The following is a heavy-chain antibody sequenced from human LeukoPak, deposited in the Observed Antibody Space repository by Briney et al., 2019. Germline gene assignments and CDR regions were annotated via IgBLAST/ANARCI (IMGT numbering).Heavy chain of an antibody. CDR3: QKTAYDILTGYRPFDY. CDR1: GRPITRRGYY. D-gene: IGHD3-9*01. Sequence: PLSLTCTVSGRPITRRGYYWSWIRHPPGKGLEWMGYNYDSGSTYYNPSLKSRVTISVDTSKNQFSLKLSSVTAADTVFFFKQKTAYDILTGYRPFDYWGQGTLVTVSS. CDR2: NYDSGST. V-gene: IGHV4-31*03. J-gene: IGHJ4*02.